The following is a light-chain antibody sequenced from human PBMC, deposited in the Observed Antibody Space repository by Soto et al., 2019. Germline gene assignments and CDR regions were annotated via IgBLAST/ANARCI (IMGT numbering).Light chain of an antibody. J-gene: IGKJ5*01. Sequence: EIVLTQSPGTLSLSPGERATLSCRASQSVSSSYLAWYQQKPGQAPRILIYGASSRATGIPDRFSGSESGTDFTLTISRLEPEDFAVYYCQQYGSSPPITFGQGTRLEIK. CDR1: QSVSSSY. CDR2: GAS. V-gene: IGKV3-20*01. CDR3: QQYGSSPPIT.